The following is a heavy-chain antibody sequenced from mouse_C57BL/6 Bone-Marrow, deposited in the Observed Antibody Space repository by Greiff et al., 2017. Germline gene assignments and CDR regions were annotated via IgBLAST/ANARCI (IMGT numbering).Heavy chain of an antibody. Sequence: EVQLQQSGAELVRPGASVKLSCTASGFNIKDDYMHWVKLRPEQGLEWIGWIDPEYGDTEYASKFQGKTTITTATSSNTAYLQLSSLTSEDTAVYYCTTPLCYGNYRPYWGQGTLVTVSA. V-gene: IGHV14-4*01. J-gene: IGHJ3*01. D-gene: IGHD2-1*01. CDR1: GFNIKDDY. CDR3: TTPLCYGNYRPY. CDR2: IDPEYGDT.